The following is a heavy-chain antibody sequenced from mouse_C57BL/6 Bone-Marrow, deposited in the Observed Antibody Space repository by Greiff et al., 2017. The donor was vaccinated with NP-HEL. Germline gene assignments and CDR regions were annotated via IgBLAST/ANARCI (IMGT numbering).Heavy chain of an antibody. CDR3: ARGAYYGSSYRFAY. CDR1: GYTFTSYG. CDR2: IYPRSGNT. V-gene: IGHV1-81*01. J-gene: IGHJ3*01. Sequence: QVQLQQSGAELARPGASVKLSCKASGYTFTSYGISWVKQRTGQGLEWIGEIYPRSGNTYYNEKFKGKATLTADKSSSTAYMELRSLTSEDSAVYFCARGAYYGSSYRFAYWGQGTRVTVSA. D-gene: IGHD1-1*01.